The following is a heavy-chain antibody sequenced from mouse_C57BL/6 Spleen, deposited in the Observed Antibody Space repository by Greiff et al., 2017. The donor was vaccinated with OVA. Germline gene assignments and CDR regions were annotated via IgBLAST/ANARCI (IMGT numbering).Heavy chain of an antibody. D-gene: IGHD2-3*01. CDR2: IHPNSGST. CDR3: ARPWLLRAMDY. Sequence: QVQLQQPGAELVKPGASVKLSCKASGYTFTSYWMHWVKQRPGQGLEWIGMIHPNSGSTNYNEKFKSKATLTVDKSSSTAYMQLSSLTSEDSAVYYCARPWLLRAMDYWGQGTSVTVSS. J-gene: IGHJ4*01. CDR1: GYTFTSYW. V-gene: IGHV1-64*01.